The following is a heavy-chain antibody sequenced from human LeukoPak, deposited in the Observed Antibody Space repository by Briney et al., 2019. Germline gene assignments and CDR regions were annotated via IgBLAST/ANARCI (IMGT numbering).Heavy chain of an antibody. CDR3: ARWGVEDCSSTSCYRVHYYYYMDV. J-gene: IGHJ6*03. Sequence: GGSLRLSCAASGFTFSSYWMSWVRQAPGKGLEWVANIKQDGSEKYYVDSVKGRFTISRDNAKNSLYLQMNSLRAEDTAVYYCARWGVEDCSSTSCYRVHYYYYMDVWGKGTTVTVSS. V-gene: IGHV3-7*01. CDR1: GFTFSSYW. D-gene: IGHD2-2*02. CDR2: IKQDGSEK.